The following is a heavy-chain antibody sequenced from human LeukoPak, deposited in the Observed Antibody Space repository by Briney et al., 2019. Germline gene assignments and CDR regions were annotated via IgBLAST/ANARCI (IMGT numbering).Heavy chain of an antibody. Sequence: ASVKVSCKASGYTFTSYDINWVRQATGQGLEWMGWMNPNSGNTGYAQKFQGRVTMTRDTSISTAYMDLSSLRSDDTAVYYCARTSVDDYNWGMMGDAFDIWGQGTMVAVSS. D-gene: IGHD5-24*01. J-gene: IGHJ3*02. CDR1: GYTFTSYD. CDR2: MNPNSGNT. V-gene: IGHV1-8*02. CDR3: ARTSVDDYNWGMMGDAFDI.